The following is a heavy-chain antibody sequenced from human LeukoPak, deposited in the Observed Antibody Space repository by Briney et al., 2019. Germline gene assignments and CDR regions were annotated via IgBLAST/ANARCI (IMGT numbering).Heavy chain of an antibody. V-gene: IGHV4-39*07. Sequence: SETLSLTCTVSSGSISTSNYYWGWVRQPPGKALEWIGNIFYSGSTYYSPSLKSRVTISLDTSKNQFSLKLSSVTAADTAVYYCARWGSGRRIAAAGSVRYYFDYWGQGTLVTVSS. CDR2: IFYSGST. CDR1: SGSISTSNYY. J-gene: IGHJ4*02. CDR3: ARWGSGRRIAAAGSVRYYFDY. D-gene: IGHD6-13*01.